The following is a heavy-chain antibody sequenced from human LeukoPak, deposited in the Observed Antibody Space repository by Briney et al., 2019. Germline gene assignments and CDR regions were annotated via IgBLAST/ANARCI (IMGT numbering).Heavy chain of an antibody. Sequence: GGSLRLSCAASGSTVSSNYMSWVRQAPGKGLEWVSVIYSGGSTYYADSVKGRFTISRDNSKNTLYLQMNSLRAEDTAVYYCARDRIAYDAFDIWGQGTMVTVSS. V-gene: IGHV3-53*01. CDR3: ARDRIAYDAFDI. D-gene: IGHD6-13*01. CDR1: GSTVSSNY. J-gene: IGHJ3*02. CDR2: IYSGGST.